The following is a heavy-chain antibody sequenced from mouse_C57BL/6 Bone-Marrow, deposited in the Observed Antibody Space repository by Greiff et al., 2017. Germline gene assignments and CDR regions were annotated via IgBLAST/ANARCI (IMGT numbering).Heavy chain of an antibody. CDR2: IYPSDSET. CDR1: GYTFTSYW. J-gene: IGHJ3*01. D-gene: IGHD2-4*01. V-gene: IGHV1-61*01. CDR3: ARTGDYDVGAWFAY. Sequence: QVQLQQPGAELVRPGSSVKLSCKASGYTFTSYWMAWVKQRPGQGLEWIGNIYPSDSETHYNQKFKDKATLTVDKSSSTAYLQLSSLTAEDSAVYYCARTGDYDVGAWFAYWGQGTLGTVSA.